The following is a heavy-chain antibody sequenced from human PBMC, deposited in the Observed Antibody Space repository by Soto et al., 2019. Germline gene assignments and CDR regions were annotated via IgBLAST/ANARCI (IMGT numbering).Heavy chain of an antibody. J-gene: IGHJ6*02. CDR1: GLTFSSYS. D-gene: IGHD5-18*01. CDR3: ARGGYSYAYAGGMDV. CDR2: ISSSSSYI. V-gene: IGHV3-21*01. Sequence: EVQLVESGGGLVKPGGSLRLSCAASGLTFSSYSMNWVRQAPGKGLAWVSSISSSSSYIYYADSVKGRFTISRDNAKNSLYLQMNSLRGTEDTAVYYCARGGYSYAYAGGMDVWGQGTTVTVSS.